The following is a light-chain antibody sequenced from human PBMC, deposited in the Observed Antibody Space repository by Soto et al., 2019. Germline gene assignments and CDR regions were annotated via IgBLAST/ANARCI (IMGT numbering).Light chain of an antibody. CDR3: ISYTGSDTSYV. V-gene: IGLV2-14*01. Sequence: QSALTQPASVSGSPGQSITISCTGTSSDVGSYNYVAWYQQFPGKTPKLMIYEVRNLPSGVSSRFSGSKSGNTASLTISGLQAEDEADYYCISYTGSDTSYVFGTGTKLTGL. J-gene: IGLJ1*01. CDR2: EVR. CDR1: SSDVGSYNY.